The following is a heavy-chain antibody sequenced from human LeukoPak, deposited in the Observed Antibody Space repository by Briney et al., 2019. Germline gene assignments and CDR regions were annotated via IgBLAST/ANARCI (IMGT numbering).Heavy chain of an antibody. D-gene: IGHD4-11*01. V-gene: IGHV3-74*01. CDR1: GFAFSSYW. J-gene: IGHJ4*02. Sequence: PGGSPRLSCAASGFAFSSYWMHRVRQVPGKGLVWVSRINPGGSSTAYADSVKGRFTISRDNAKNTLYLQMNSLRAEDTAVYYCARSNQADDYWGQGTLVTVSS. CDR3: ARSNQADDY. CDR2: INPGGSST.